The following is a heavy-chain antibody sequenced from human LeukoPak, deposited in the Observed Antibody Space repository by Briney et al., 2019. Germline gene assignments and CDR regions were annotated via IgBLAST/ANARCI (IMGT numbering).Heavy chain of an antibody. D-gene: IGHD1-20*01. CDR3: ARDWIIRTREDCFDP. V-gene: IGHV1-18*01. CDR2: VSGYNDDT. Sequence: ASVKVSCKSSGYTFTSYGISWVRQAPGQGLEWMGWVSGYNDDTNYAQKFQGRVTMTTDTSTNTAYMELRSPGSDDTAVYYCARDWIIRTREDCFDPWGQGTPVTVSS. CDR1: GYTFTSYG. J-gene: IGHJ5*02.